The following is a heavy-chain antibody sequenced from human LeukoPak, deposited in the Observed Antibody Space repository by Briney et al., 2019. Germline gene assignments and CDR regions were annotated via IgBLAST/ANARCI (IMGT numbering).Heavy chain of an antibody. CDR3: ARDTYYYNSSAFYHYYYGMDV. Sequence: GGSLRLSCAASGFTFSSYSMNWVRQAPGKGLEWVSSISSSSSYIYYADSVKGRFTISRDNSKNSLYLQMNSLSAEDTAVYYCARDTYYYNSSAFYHYYYGMDVWGQGTTVTVSS. J-gene: IGHJ6*02. D-gene: IGHD3-22*01. CDR1: GFTFSSYS. V-gene: IGHV3-21*01. CDR2: ISSSSSYI.